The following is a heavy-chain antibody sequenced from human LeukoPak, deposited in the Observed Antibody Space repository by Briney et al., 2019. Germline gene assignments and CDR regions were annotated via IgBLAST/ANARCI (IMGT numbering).Heavy chain of an antibody. CDR1: GVSFSGYY. Sequence: SETLSLTCAVNGVSFSGYYWSWVRQPPGKGLKWIGEINHSGSADYNPSLKSRVTISLDTSKTQLSLNLSSVTAADTSVYYCASFRPLGPYYYYFAFDVWGQGTTVTVSS. CDR3: ASFRPLGPYYYYFAFDV. D-gene: IGHD3-16*02. V-gene: IGHV4-34*01. CDR2: INHSGSA. J-gene: IGHJ6*02.